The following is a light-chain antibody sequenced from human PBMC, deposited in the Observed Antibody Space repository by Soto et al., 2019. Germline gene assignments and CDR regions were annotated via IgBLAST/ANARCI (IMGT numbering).Light chain of an antibody. CDR3: CSYAVPHV. V-gene: IGLV2-23*02. CDR1: SSDVGSYNL. Sequence: QSVLTQPASVSGSPGQSITISCTGTSSDVGSYNLVSWYQQHPGKAPKLMIYEVSKRPSGVSNRFSGSKSGNTASLTISGLQAEDEADYYCCSYAVPHVFGPGTKVTVL. J-gene: IGLJ1*01. CDR2: EVS.